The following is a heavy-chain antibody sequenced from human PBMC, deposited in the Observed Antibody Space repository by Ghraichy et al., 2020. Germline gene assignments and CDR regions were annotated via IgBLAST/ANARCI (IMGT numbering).Heavy chain of an antibody. D-gene: IGHD3-3*01. CDR1: GGSFSGYY. CDR3: ARGTTYYDFWSGYYTKDPYYYYMDV. CDR2: INHSGST. Sequence: SETLSLTCAVYGGSFSGYYWSWIRQPPGKGLEWIGEINHSGSTNYNPSLKSRVTISVDTSKNQFSLKLSSVTAADTAVYYCARGTTYYDFWSGYYTKDPYYYYMDVWGKGTTVTVSS. J-gene: IGHJ6*03. V-gene: IGHV4-34*01.